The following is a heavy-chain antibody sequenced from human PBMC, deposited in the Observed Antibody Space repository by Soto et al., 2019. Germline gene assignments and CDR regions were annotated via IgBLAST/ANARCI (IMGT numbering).Heavy chain of an antibody. CDR3: ARASVIPYALYGSGSYYNSKGKTFDY. CDR1: GGSFSGYY. D-gene: IGHD3-10*01. CDR2: INHSGRT. Sequence: QVQLQQWGAGLLKPSETLSLTCAVYGGSFSGYYWSWIRQPPGKGLEWIGEINHSGRTNYNPSLKSRVTISVDTSKNQFSLKLSYVTAAVTAVYYCARASVIPYALYGSGSYYNSKGKTFDYWGQGTLVTVSS. V-gene: IGHV4-34*01. J-gene: IGHJ4*02.